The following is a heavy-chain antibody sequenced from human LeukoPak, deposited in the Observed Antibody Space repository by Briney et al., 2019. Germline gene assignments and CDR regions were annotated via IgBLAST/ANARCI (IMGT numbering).Heavy chain of an antibody. V-gene: IGHV4-39*01. CDR3: ARAPHFFDTSGSRYYFDY. CDR2: IYHGGSTDSYSGST. CDR1: GDSINSGSFY. J-gene: IGHJ4*02. Sequence: SETLSLTCTVSGDSINSGSFYWGWVRQPPGKGLEWIGTIYHGGSTDSYSGSTYYKPSLKSRVVISVDTSKNQFSLRLNSVTAADTAVYYCARAPHFFDTSGSRYYFDYWGQGALVTVSS. D-gene: IGHD3-22*01.